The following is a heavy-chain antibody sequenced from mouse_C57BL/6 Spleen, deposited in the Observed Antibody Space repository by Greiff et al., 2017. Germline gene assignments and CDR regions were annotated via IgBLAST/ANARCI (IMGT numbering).Heavy chain of an antibody. D-gene: IGHD2-2*01. J-gene: IGHJ4*01. CDR2: INPNNGGT. V-gene: IGHV1-22*01. Sequence: EVQLQQSGPELVKPGASVKMSCKASGYTFTDYNMHWVKQSPGKSLEWIGYINPNNGGTSYNQKFKGKATLTVNKSSSTAYMELRSLTSEDSAVYYWARERKWGGCDRGYYYAMDYWGQGTSVTVSS. CDR1: GYTFTDYN. CDR3: ARERKWGGCDRGYYYAMDY.